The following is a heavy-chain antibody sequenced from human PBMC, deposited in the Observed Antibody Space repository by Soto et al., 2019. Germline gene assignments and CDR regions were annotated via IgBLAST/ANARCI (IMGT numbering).Heavy chain of an antibody. Sequence: QVQLQESGPGLVKPSETLSLNCTVSGGSISSYYWSWIRQPPGKGLEWIGYIYYSGSTNYNPSLKSRVTISVDTSKNQFSLKLSSVTAADTAVYYCARDLSVAAFRWFDPWGQGTLVTVSS. J-gene: IGHJ5*02. CDR1: GGSISSYY. V-gene: IGHV4-59*01. CDR3: ARDLSVAAFRWFDP. D-gene: IGHD6-19*01. CDR2: IYYSGST.